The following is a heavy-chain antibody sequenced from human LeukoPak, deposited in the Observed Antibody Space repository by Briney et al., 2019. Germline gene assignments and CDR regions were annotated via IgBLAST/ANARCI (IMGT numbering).Heavy chain of an antibody. CDR2: ISAYNGNT. CDR1: GYTFTSYG. V-gene: IGHV1-18*01. J-gene: IGHJ6*02. Sequence: GASVKVSCKASGYTFTSYGISWVRQAPGQGLEWMGWISAYNGNTNYAQKLQGRVTMTTDTSTSTAYMELRSLRSDDTAVYHCARDGSYYYYYGMDVWGQGTTVTVSS. CDR3: ARDGSYYYYYGMDV.